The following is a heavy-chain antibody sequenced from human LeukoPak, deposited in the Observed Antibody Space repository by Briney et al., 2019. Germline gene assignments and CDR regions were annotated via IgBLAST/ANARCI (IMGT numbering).Heavy chain of an antibody. CDR1: GFTFSTYA. D-gene: IGHD3-3*01. CDR3: AKYRDFWSGSYGGMDV. J-gene: IGHJ6*02. CDR2: ISYDGSNK. V-gene: IGHV3-30*18. Sequence: GRSLRLSCAASGFTFSTYAMHWVRQAPGKGLEWVAVISYDGSNKYYVDSVKGRFTISRDNSKNTLYLQMSSLRAEDTAVYYCAKYRDFWSGSYGGMDVWGQGTTVTVSS.